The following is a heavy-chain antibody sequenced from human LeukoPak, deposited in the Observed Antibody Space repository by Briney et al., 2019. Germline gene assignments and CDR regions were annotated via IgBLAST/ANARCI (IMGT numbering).Heavy chain of an antibody. J-gene: IGHJ4*02. Sequence: SETLSLTCAVYGGSFSGYYWSWIRQPPGKGLEWIEEINHSGSTNYNPSLKSRVTISVDTSKNQFSLKLSSVTAADTAVYYCARGPTTGYWGQGTLVTVSS. CDR2: INHSGST. D-gene: IGHD3-9*01. CDR3: ARGPTTGY. CDR1: GGSFSGYY. V-gene: IGHV4-34*01.